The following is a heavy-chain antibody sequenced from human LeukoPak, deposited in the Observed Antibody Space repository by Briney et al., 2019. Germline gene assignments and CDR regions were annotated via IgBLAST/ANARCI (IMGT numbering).Heavy chain of an antibody. D-gene: IGHD5-24*01. CDR1: GFSLSTSGVG. CDR3: AHRDRDQLEPIVEMATVHAFDI. J-gene: IGHJ3*02. CDR2: IYWNDDK. Sequence: SGPTLVNPTQTLTLTCTFSGFSLSTSGVGVGWIPQPPGKALEWLALIYWNDDKRYSPSLKSRLTITKDTSKNQVVLTMTNMDPVDTATYYCAHRDRDQLEPIVEMATVHAFDIWGQGTMVTVSS. V-gene: IGHV2-5*01.